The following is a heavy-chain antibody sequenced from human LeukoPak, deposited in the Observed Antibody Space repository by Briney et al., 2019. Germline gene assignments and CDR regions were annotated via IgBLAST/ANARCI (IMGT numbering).Heavy chain of an antibody. CDR1: GFTFDDYA. Sequence: GRSLRLSCAASGFTFDDYAMHWVWQAPGKGLEWVSGISWNSGSIGYADSVKGRFTISRDNAKNSLYLQTNSLRAEDTALYYCAKSPDYYYGMDVWGQGTTVTVSS. CDR3: AKSPDYYYGMDV. CDR2: ISWNSGSI. J-gene: IGHJ6*02. V-gene: IGHV3-9*01.